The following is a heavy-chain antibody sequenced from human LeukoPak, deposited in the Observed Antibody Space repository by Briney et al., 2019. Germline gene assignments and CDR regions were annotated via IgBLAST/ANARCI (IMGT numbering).Heavy chain of an antibody. V-gene: IGHV4-59*08. Sequence: SETLPLTCTVSGGSISSYYWNWIRQPPGKGLEWIGYIYSSGSSNSDPSLKGRVAISVNTSHNQFSLKLTSVTAADTAVYYCARRSGSGWYIDYWGQGTLVTVSS. D-gene: IGHD6-19*01. CDR3: ARRSGSGWYIDY. CDR2: IYSSGSS. CDR1: GGSISSYY. J-gene: IGHJ4*02.